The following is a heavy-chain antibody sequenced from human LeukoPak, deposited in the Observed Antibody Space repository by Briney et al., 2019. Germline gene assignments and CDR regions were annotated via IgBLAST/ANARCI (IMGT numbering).Heavy chain of an antibody. V-gene: IGHV3-23*01. D-gene: IGHD6-19*01. CDR2: ISSNGGGT. CDR1: GFTFSIYG. J-gene: IGHJ4*02. Sequence: GGSLRLSCAASGFTFSIYGMSWVRQAPGKGLEWVSAISSNGGGTFYADSVKGRFTISRDNSKRTLDLQMSSLRAEDTAVYFCARRSGVAVAGAFDYWGQGTLVTVSS. CDR3: ARRSGVAVAGAFDY.